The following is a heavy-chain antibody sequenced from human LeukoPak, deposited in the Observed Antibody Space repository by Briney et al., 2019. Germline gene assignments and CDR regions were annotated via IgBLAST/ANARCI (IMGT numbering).Heavy chain of an antibody. CDR2: INPSGGST. Sequence: ASVKVSCKASGYTFTSYYMHWVRQAPGQGLEWMGIINPSGGSTSYAQKFQGRVTMTRDTSTSTVYMELSSLRSEDTAVYYCARDLRIAAAANWFDPWGQGTLVTVSS. D-gene: IGHD6-13*01. CDR1: GYTFTSYY. CDR3: ARDLRIAAAANWFDP. V-gene: IGHV1-46*01. J-gene: IGHJ5*02.